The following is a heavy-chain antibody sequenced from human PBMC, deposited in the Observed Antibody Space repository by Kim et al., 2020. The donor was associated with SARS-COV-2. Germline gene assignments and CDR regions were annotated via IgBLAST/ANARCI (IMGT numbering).Heavy chain of an antibody. V-gene: IGHV3-48*03. D-gene: IGHD1-7*01. Sequence: GGSLRLSCSASGFTFRNYEMSWVRQAPGKGLEWISYISSGGTTIHFADSPKGRFTISRANAKNSLYLQMNSLRVEATAVYYCARRELLHLDILGEGTTVT. CDR2: ISSGGTTI. CDR3: ARRELLHLDI. J-gene: IGHJ6*02. CDR1: GFTFRNYE.